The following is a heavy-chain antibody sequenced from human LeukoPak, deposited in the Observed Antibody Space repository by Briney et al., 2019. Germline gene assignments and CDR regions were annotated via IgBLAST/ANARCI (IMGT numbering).Heavy chain of an antibody. CDR2: IYDSGST. J-gene: IGHJ4*02. CDR1: GGSISSSSYF. Sequence: SETLSLTCTVSGGSISSSSYFWGWIRQPPGKGLEWIGNIYDSGSTYYNPSLKSRVTISVDTSKNQFSLKLSSVTAADTAVYYCARRPYYDILTGYWGSEYYFDYWGQGTLVTVSS. D-gene: IGHD3-9*01. V-gene: IGHV4-39*01. CDR3: ARRPYYDILTGYWGSEYYFDY.